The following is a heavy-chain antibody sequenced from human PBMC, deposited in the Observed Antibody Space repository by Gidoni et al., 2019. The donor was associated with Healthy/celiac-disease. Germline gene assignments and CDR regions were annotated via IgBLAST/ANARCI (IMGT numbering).Heavy chain of an antibody. Sequence: QLQLQPLGAGLWKRSETLSLTSAAHGGSFSGYYWSWIRQPPATGLEWIGEINHRGSTNYNPSFESRVTISVDTSKSQFSLKLSSVTAADTALYYCARDVEQQLVIWNYWGQGTLVTVSS. CDR1: GGSFSGYY. J-gene: IGHJ4*02. CDR2: INHRGST. D-gene: IGHD6-13*01. V-gene: IGHV4-34*01. CDR3: ARDVEQQLVIWNY.